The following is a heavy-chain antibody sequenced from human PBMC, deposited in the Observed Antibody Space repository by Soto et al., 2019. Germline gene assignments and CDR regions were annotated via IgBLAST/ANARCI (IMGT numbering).Heavy chain of an antibody. J-gene: IGHJ4*02. Sequence: VQLLESGGGLVQPVGSLRLSCAASGFTFSSYTMGWVRQAPGKGLNWVSRISSSGGTTYHTDSVKGRFTISRDNSKNTMYLKMNILRVEDTDVYYCAKDYCYGGSCHGFDYWGQGTLVTVSS. V-gene: IGHV3-23*01. CDR3: AKDYCYGGSCHGFDY. CDR2: ISSSGGTT. D-gene: IGHD2-15*01. CDR1: GFTFSSYT.